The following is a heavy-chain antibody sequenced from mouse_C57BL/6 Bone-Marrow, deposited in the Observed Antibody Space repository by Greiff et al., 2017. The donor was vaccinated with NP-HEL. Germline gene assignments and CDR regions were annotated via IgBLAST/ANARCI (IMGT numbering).Heavy chain of an antibody. CDR2: INPSSGYT. J-gene: IGHJ4*01. V-gene: IGHV1-4*01. CDR3: ARVKPYYYAMDY. Sequence: QVQLQQSGAELARPGASVKMSCKASGYTFPSYTMHWVKQRPGQGLEWIGYINPSSGYTKYNQKFKDKATLTADKSSSTAYMQLSSLTSEDSAVYYCARVKPYYYAMDYWGQGTSVTVSS. CDR1: GYTFPSYT.